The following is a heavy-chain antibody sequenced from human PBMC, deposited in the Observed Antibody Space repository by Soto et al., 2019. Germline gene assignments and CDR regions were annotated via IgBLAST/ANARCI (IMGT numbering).Heavy chain of an antibody. D-gene: IGHD6-13*01. CDR3: ARGYAAAGMS. Sequence: PVKVSCKASGGTFSSYAISWVRQAPGQGLEWMGGIIPIFGAANYAQKFQGRVTITRDTSASTAYMELSSLRSEDTAVYYCARGYAAAGMSWGQGTLVTVSS. J-gene: IGHJ4*02. CDR2: IIPIFGAA. V-gene: IGHV1-69*05. CDR1: GGTFSSYA.